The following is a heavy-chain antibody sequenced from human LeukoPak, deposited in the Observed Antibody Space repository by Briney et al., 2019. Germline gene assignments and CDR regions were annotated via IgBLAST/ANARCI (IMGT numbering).Heavy chain of an antibody. CDR2: INHSGST. Sequence: SETLSLTCAVYGGSFSGYYWSWIRQPPGKGLEWIGEINHSGSTNYNPSLKSRVTISVDTSKNQFSLKLSSVTAADTAVYYCARAPSTSLGNDYWGQETLVTVSS. J-gene: IGHJ4*02. D-gene: IGHD2-2*01. V-gene: IGHV4-34*01. CDR3: ARAPSTSLGNDY. CDR1: GGSFSGYY.